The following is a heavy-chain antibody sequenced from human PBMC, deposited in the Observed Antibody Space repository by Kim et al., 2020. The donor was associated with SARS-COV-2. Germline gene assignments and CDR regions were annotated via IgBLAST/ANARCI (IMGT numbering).Heavy chain of an antibody. D-gene: IGHD5-12*01. Sequence: ASVKVSCKASGYTFTSYDINWVRQATGQGLEWMGWMNPNSGNTGYAQKFQGRVTMTRNTSISTAYMELSSLRSEDTAVYYCARRYSGYDREPHYYYYGMDVWGQGTTVTVSS. J-gene: IGHJ6*02. V-gene: IGHV1-8*01. CDR1: GYTFTSYD. CDR3: ARRYSGYDREPHYYYYGMDV. CDR2: MNPNSGNT.